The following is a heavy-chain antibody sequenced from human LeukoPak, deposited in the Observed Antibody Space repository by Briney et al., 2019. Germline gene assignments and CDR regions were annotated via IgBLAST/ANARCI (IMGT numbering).Heavy chain of an antibody. D-gene: IGHD2-2*01. CDR2: MNPNSGNT. Sequence: ASVKVSCKASGYTFTSYDINWVRQATGQGLEWMGWMNPNSGNTGYAQKFQGRVTIARNTSISTAYMELSSLRSEDTAVYYCAREGCSSTSCHGGFDYWGQGTLVTVSS. CDR3: AREGCSSTSCHGGFDY. CDR1: GYTFTSYD. V-gene: IGHV1-8*03. J-gene: IGHJ4*02.